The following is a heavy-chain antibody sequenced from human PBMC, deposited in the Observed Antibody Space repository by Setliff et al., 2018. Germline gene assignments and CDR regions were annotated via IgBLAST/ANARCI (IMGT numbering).Heavy chain of an antibody. J-gene: IGHJ3*02. V-gene: IGHV3-21*01. D-gene: IGHD5-12*01. CDR1: GFTFRTYS. Sequence: PGGSLRLSCAASGFTFRTYSMSWVRQAPGKGLEWVSAISGDSRSIYYADSVKGRFTISRDNAKTSVYLQMNSLSADDTAVYYCARSEANGGHDPFDIWGQGTMVTVSS. CDR2: ISGDSRSI. CDR3: ARSEANGGHDPFDI.